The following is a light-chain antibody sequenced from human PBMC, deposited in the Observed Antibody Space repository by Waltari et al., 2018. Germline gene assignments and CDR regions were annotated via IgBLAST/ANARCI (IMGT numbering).Light chain of an antibody. V-gene: IGLV1-44*01. Sequence: QSVLTQPPSASGAPGQRVTITCSIGSSNIGSNTVNWYQQFPGTAPKLLMFTDDQRASGVPGRFSGSRSVTSASLAISGLQSEDEATYYCAAWDDTLKGLFGGGTTLTVL. CDR2: TDD. CDR1: SSNIGSNT. CDR3: AAWDDTLKGL. J-gene: IGLJ3*02.